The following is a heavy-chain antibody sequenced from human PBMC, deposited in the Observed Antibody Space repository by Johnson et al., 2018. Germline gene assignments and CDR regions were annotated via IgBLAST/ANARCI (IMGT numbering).Heavy chain of an antibody. J-gene: IGHJ6*03. V-gene: IGHV4-39*07. CDR3: ARADYYEISGYRSYYYYMDV. Sequence: QVQLQESGPGLVKPSETXSLICTVSGGSISSSSYCWGWIPQPPGKRLEWIGSIYYRGSSDYNLALQSRDAISLDTSKNQCSLRRSCLTAADTAGDYCARADYYEISGYRSYYYYMDVGGKGTTVTVSS. CDR1: GGSISSSSYC. CDR2: IYYRGSS. D-gene: IGHD3-22*01.